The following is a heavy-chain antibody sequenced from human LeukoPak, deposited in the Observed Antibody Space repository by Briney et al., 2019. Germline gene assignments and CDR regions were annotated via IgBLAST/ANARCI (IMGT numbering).Heavy chain of an antibody. D-gene: IGHD3-10*01. Sequence: SETLSLXCNVSGGAISSTAYYWGWIRQPPGKGLEWIGSIYYSGITYYNPSLKSRVTISVDTSHNQFSLKLNSVTAADTALYYCARHPPYGSRNWGAYYFDSWGQGTLVTVSS. J-gene: IGHJ4*02. CDR3: ARHPPYGSRNWGAYYFDS. V-gene: IGHV4-39*01. CDR2: IYYSGIT. CDR1: GGAISSTAYY.